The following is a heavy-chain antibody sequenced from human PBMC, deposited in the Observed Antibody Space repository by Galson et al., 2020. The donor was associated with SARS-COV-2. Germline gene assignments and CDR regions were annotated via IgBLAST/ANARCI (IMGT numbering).Heavy chain of an antibody. CDR3: AKDHDDETSGPLDAVDI. Sequence: GESLKIPCATSGFSFSDYGMHWVRQAPGKGLEWVAVIWHDGSKKYYADSVKGRFTISRDNSKNTLYLQMNSLRAEDTAVYYFAKDHDDETSGPLDAVDIWGQGTMVTVSS. CDR2: IWHDGSKK. D-gene: IGHD3-22*01. J-gene: IGHJ3*02. V-gene: IGHV3-33*06. CDR1: GFSFSDYG.